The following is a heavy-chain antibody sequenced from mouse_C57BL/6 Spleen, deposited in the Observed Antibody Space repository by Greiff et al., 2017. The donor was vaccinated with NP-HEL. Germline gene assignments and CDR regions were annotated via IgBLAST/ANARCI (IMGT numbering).Heavy chain of an antibody. CDR1: GYTFTSYW. CDR2: IHPNSGST. D-gene: IGHD1-1*01. V-gene: IGHV1-64*01. Sequence: QVQLQQSGAELVKPGASVKLSCKASGYTFTSYWMHWVKQRPGQGLEWIGMIHPNSGSTNYNEKFKSKATLTVDKSSSTAYMQLSSLTSEDSAVYYCAGPYYGSSSYYYAMDYWGQGTSVTVSS. CDR3: AGPYYGSSSYYYAMDY. J-gene: IGHJ4*01.